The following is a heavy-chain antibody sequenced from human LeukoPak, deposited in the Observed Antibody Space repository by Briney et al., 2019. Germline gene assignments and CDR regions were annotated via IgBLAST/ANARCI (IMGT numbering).Heavy chain of an antibody. Sequence: ASVKVSCKASGYTFTSYYMHWVRQAAGQGLEWMGIINPSGCSTSYAQKFQGRVTLTRDTSTSTVYMELSSLRSDDTAVYYCARDSPYYDILTGYRPYYFDYWGQGTLVTASS. J-gene: IGHJ4*02. V-gene: IGHV1-46*01. CDR2: INPSGCST. D-gene: IGHD3-9*01. CDR3: ARDSPYYDILTGYRPYYFDY. CDR1: GYTFTSYY.